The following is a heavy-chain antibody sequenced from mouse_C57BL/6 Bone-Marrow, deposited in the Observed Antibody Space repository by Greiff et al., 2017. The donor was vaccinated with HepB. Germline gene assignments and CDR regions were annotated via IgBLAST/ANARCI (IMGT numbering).Heavy chain of an antibody. J-gene: IGHJ4*01. CDR3: ARWGKFDYDMDY. CDR1: GYTFTSYW. V-gene: IGHV1-55*01. Sequence: QVQLQQPGAELVKPGASVKMSCKASGYTFTSYWITWVKQRPGQGLEWIGDIYPGSGSTNHNEKFKSKATLTVDTSSSTAYMQLSSLTSEDSAVYYCARWGKFDYDMDYWGQGTSVTVSS. CDR2: IYPGSGST.